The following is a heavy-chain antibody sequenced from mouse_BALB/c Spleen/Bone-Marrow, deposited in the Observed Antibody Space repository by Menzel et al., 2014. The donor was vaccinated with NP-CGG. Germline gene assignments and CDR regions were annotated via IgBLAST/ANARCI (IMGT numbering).Heavy chain of an antibody. CDR1: GFAFSSYD. D-gene: IGHD1-1*01. CDR2: ISSGGGST. Sequence: EVKLVESGGGLVKPGGSLKLSCAASGFAFSSYDMSWVRQTPEKRLEWVAYISSGGGSTYYPDTVKGRFTISRDNAKNTLYLQMSSLKSEDTAMYYGARPRYYYGSSPFDAMEYWGQGTSVAVSS. V-gene: IGHV5-12-1*01. CDR3: ARPRYYYGSSPFDAMEY. J-gene: IGHJ4*01.